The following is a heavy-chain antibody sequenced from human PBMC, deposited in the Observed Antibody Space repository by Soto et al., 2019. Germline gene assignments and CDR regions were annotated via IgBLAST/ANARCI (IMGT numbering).Heavy chain of an antibody. Sequence: PSETLSLTCAVYGGSFSGYYWSWIRQPPGKGLEWIGEINHSGSTNYNPSLKSRVTISVDTSKNQFSLKLSSVTAADTAVYYCARGRDIVVVVAGRRSFSYYFDYWGQGTLVTVSS. D-gene: IGHD2-15*01. J-gene: IGHJ4*02. CDR3: ARGRDIVVVVAGRRSFSYYFDY. CDR1: GGSFSGYY. V-gene: IGHV4-34*01. CDR2: INHSGST.